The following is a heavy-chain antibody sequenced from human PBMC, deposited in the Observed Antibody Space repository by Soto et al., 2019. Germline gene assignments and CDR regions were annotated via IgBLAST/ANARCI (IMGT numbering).Heavy chain of an antibody. CDR1: GSTFTSYG. CDR3: ARGTGGSYGSYYFDY. J-gene: IGHJ4*02. D-gene: IGHD1-26*01. CDR2: ISAYNGNT. Sequence: ASVKGSCKASGSTFTSYGISWVRQAPGQGLEWMGWISAYNGNTNYAQKLQGRVTMTTDTSTSTAYMELRSLRSDDTAVYYCARGTGGSYGSYYFDYWGQGTLVTVSS. V-gene: IGHV1-18*01.